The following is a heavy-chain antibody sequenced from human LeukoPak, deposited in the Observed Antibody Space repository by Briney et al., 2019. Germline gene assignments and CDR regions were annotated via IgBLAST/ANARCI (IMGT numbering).Heavy chain of an antibody. CDR1: GGSFSGYY. D-gene: IGHD3-10*01. V-gene: IGHV4-34*01. Sequence: SETLSLTCAVYGGSFSGYYWSWIRQPPGKGLEWIGEINHSGSTNYNPSLKSRVTISVDTSKNQFSLKLSSVTAADTAVYYCASTRWHYYGSGKRHIRDYWGQGTLVTVSS. J-gene: IGHJ4*02. CDR2: INHSGST. CDR3: ASTRWHYYGSGKRHIRDY.